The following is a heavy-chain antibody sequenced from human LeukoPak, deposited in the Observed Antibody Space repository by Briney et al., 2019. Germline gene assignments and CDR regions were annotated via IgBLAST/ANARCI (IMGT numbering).Heavy chain of an antibody. J-gene: IGHJ4*02. D-gene: IGHD2-15*01. V-gene: IGHV4-61*02. Sequence: SETLSLTCTVSGGSISSGSYYWSWIRQPAGKGLEWIGRIYTSGSTNYNPSLKSRVTISVDTSKNQFSVKLSSVSAADTAGYYCARTYCSGGSCHFAHCGQGTLVTVSS. CDR1: GGSISSGSYY. CDR2: IYTSGST. CDR3: ARTYCSGGSCHFAH.